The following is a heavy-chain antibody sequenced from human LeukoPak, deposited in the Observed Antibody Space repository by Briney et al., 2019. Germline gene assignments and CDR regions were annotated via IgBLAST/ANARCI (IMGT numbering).Heavy chain of an antibody. CDR3: AREGAREHYYYYYYMDV. CDR1: GFTFSSYS. J-gene: IGHJ6*03. V-gene: IGHV3-48*01. CDR2: ISSSSSTI. Sequence: GGSLRLSCAASGFTFSSYSMNWVRQAPGKGLEWVSYISSSSSTIYYADSVKGRFTISRDNAKNSLYLQMNSLRAEDTAVYYCAREGAREHYYYYYYMDVWGKGTTVTVSS. D-gene: IGHD1-1*01.